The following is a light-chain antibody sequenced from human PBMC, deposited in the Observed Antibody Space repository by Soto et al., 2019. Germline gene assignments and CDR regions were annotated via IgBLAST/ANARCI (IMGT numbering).Light chain of an antibody. CDR2: WAS. Sequence: DIVMTQSPDSLAVSLGERATINCKSSQSILYISNNRNYLAWYRQKPGQPPKMLIYWASTRESGVPDRFSGSESGKDFALTSSSLQAEDVAIYYSQKYYSTPLTVGQGTNLGIK. CDR3: QKYYSTPLT. J-gene: IGKJ2*01. CDR1: QSILYISNNRNY. V-gene: IGKV4-1*01.